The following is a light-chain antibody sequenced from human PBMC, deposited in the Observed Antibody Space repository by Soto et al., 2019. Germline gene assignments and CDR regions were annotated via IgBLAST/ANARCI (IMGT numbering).Light chain of an antibody. CDR1: QSVSSSY. V-gene: IGKV3-20*01. Sequence: EIVLTQSPGTLSLSPGERATLSCRASQSVSSSYLAWYQQKPGQAPRLLIYGASSRATGIADRFSGSGSGTDFTLTISRLEPDDFAVYYCQQYGSSPPMYTFGQGTKLEIK. J-gene: IGKJ2*01. CDR2: GAS. CDR3: QQYGSSPPMYT.